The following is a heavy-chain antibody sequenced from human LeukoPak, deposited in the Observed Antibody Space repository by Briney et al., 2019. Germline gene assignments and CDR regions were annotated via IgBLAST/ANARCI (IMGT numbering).Heavy chain of an antibody. Sequence: GGSLRLSCAASGFTFSDYYMSWIRQAPGKGLEWVSYISSSGSTIYYADSVKGRSTISRDNAKNSLYLQMNSLRAEDTAVYYCARIEYSSWAFDIWGQGTMVTVSS. CDR2: ISSSGSTI. V-gene: IGHV3-11*04. CDR1: GFTFSDYY. J-gene: IGHJ3*02. D-gene: IGHD6-6*01. CDR3: ARIEYSSWAFDI.